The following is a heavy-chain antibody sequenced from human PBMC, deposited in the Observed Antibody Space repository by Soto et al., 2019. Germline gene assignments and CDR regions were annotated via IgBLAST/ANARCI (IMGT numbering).Heavy chain of an antibody. CDR2: MSYDGRDK. Sequence: QVQLVESGGGVVQPGRSLRLSCAASGFTFSRYGMHWVRQAPGKGLEWVAVMSYDGRDKYCADSVKGRFTISRDNSRNTLYLQMNSLRAEDTAVYYCAKGDIVATIGVFDYWGQGTLVTVSS. J-gene: IGHJ4*02. D-gene: IGHD5-12*01. CDR3: AKGDIVATIGVFDY. V-gene: IGHV3-30*18. CDR1: GFTFSRYG.